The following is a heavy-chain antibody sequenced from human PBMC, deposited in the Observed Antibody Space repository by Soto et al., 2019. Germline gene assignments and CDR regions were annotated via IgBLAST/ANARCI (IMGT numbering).Heavy chain of an antibody. CDR3: ARVGSGSNSDY. CDR1: GFTFRSYA. D-gene: IGHD1-26*01. J-gene: IGHJ4*02. CDR2: VSQSGAVI. V-gene: IGHV3-23*02. Sequence: ELQLLESGGDLVKPGGSLRLSCAASGFTFRSYAMSWFRRAPGKGLEWVSSVSQSGAVIYYGDAVKGRFSVSRDNSQNTLYLQMSSLRAEDTAIYFCARVGSGSNSDYWGQGTLVTVSS.